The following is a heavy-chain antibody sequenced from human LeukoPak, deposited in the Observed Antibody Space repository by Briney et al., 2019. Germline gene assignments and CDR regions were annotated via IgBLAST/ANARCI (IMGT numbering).Heavy chain of an antibody. J-gene: IGHJ6*02. CDR1: GFTFSSYS. Sequence: GGSLRLSCAASGFTFSSYSMNWVRQAPGKGLEWVSSISSSSSYIYYADSVKGRFTISRDNAKNSLYLQMDSLRAEDTAVYYCARFLGSGSYYKFYYYYGMDVWGQGTTVTVSS. CDR3: ARFLGSGSYYKFYYYYGMDV. CDR2: ISSSSSYI. D-gene: IGHD3-10*01. V-gene: IGHV3-21*01.